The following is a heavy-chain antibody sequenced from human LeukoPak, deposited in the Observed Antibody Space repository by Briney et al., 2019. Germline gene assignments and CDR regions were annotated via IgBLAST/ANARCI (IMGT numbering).Heavy chain of an antibody. D-gene: IGHD2-2*01. V-gene: IGHV4-61*02. Sequence: SETLSLTCTVSAGSISSGAYYWSWIRQPAGKGLEWVGRVHTGGSANYSPSLWSRVTIALDTSQNQFSLRLTSVTAADTAIYYCARSLPYCGSSSCYSYGMDVWGQGTTVTVSS. CDR2: VHTGGSA. J-gene: IGHJ6*02. CDR1: AGSISSGAYY. CDR3: ARSLPYCGSSSCYSYGMDV.